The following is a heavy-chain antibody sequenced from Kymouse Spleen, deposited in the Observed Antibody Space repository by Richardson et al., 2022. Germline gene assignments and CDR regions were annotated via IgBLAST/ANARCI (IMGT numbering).Heavy chain of an antibody. CDR2: INHSGST. D-gene: IGHD3-10*01. V-gene: IGHV4-34*01. CDR3: ARGGYGSGSYPMDV. Sequence: QVQLQQWGAGLLKPSETLSLTCAVYGGSFSGYYWSWIRQPPGKGLEWIGEINHSGSTNYNPSLKSRVTISVDTSKNQFSLKLSSVTAADTAVYYCARGGYGSGSYPMDVWGQGTTVTVSS. CDR1: GGSFSGYY. J-gene: IGHJ6*02.